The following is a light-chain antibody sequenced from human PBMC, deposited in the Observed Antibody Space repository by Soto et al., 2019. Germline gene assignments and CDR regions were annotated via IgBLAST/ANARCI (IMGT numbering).Light chain of an antibody. CDR2: DVS. CDR3: SSYTSSSTYV. V-gene: IGLV2-14*01. Sequence: QSAPTQPASVSGSPGQSITISCTGTSSDVGGYNYVSWYQQHPGKAPKLMIYDVSNRPSGVSNRFSGSTSGNTASLTISGLQAEDEADYYCSSYTSSSTYVFGTGTKLTVL. CDR1: SSDVGGYNY. J-gene: IGLJ1*01.